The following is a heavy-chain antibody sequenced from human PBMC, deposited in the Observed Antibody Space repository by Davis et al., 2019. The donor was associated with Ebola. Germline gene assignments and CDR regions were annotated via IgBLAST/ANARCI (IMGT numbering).Heavy chain of an antibody. CDR3: ARLTLTYYCDSSGYYLRPYYFDY. J-gene: IGHJ4*02. CDR1: GGSIISSNYY. V-gene: IGHV4-39*01. D-gene: IGHD3-22*01. CDR2: IYYSGST. Sequence: MPSETLSLTCTVSGGSIISSNYYWDWIRQPPGKGLEWIGSIYYSGSTYYNPSLKSRVTISVDTSKNQFSLKLSSVTAADTAVYYCARLTLTYYCDSSGYYLRPYYFDYWGQGTLVTVSS.